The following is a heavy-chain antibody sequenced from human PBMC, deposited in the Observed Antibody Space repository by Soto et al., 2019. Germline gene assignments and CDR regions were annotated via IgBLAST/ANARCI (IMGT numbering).Heavy chain of an antibody. D-gene: IGHD3-3*01. CDR3: AREGHDFWSGYYDY. Sequence: GGSLRLSCAASGFTFSSYWMSWGRQAPGKGLEWVANIKQDGSEKYYVDSVKGRFTISRDNAKNSLYLQMNSLRAEDTAVYYWAREGHDFWSGYYDYWGQGTLVTVSS. CDR2: IKQDGSEK. CDR1: GFTFSSYW. J-gene: IGHJ4*02. V-gene: IGHV3-7*01.